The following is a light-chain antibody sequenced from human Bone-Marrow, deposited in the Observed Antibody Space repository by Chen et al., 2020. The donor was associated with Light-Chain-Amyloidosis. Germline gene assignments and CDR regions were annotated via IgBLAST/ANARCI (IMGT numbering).Light chain of an antibody. CDR1: SSDVGGDNH. CDR2: EVT. Sequence: QSALTQPASVSGSPGPSITNSCTGTSSDVGGDNHVSWYQQHPDKAPKLMIYEVTNRPSGVPDRVSGSKSDNTASLTISGLQTEDEADYFCSSYTITNTLVFGSGTRVTVL. J-gene: IGLJ1*01. V-gene: IGLV2-14*01. CDR3: SSYTITNTLV.